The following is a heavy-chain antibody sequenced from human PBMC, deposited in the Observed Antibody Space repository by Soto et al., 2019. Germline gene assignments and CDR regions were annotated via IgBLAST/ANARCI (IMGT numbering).Heavy chain of an antibody. Sequence: QVQLQESGPGLVKPSETLSLTCTVSNGSISNFYWNWIRQSAGKGLEWIGRIHGSGSATYNPSLRSRVTMSVDTSTNQFSLKVNSVTGADTAVYYCARSSHKEGWFDPWGQGTLVTVSS. V-gene: IGHV4-4*07. D-gene: IGHD6-13*01. J-gene: IGHJ5*02. CDR2: IHGSGSA. CDR1: NGSISNFY. CDR3: ARSSHKEGWFDP.